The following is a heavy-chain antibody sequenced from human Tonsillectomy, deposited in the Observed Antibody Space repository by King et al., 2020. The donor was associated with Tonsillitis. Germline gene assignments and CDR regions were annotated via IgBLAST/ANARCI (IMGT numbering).Heavy chain of an antibody. D-gene: IGHD6-13*01. J-gene: IGHJ5*02. CDR3: AKEWGIAAPGTGNWFDP. Sequence: VQLVESGGGVVQPGRSLRLSCAASGFTFSSYGMHWVRQATGKGLEWVAVISYDGSNKYYADSVKGRFTISRDNSKNTLYLQMNSLRAEDTAVYYCAKEWGIAAPGTGNWFDPWGQGTLVTVSS. CDR2: ISYDGSNK. V-gene: IGHV3-30*18. CDR1: GFTFSSYG.